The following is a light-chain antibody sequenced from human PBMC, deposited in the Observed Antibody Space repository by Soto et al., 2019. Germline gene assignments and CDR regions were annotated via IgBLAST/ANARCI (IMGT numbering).Light chain of an antibody. CDR1: QGISNY. CDR2: AAS. J-gene: IGKJ1*01. CDR3: QQYRDSWT. V-gene: IGKV1-27*01. Sequence: DIQMTQSPSSLSASVGDRVTITCRASQGISNYLAWYQQKPGKVPKLLIYAASTLQSGVPSRFSGSGSGTDFTLTISSLQPEDFAVYYCQQYRDSWTFGQGTKVDIK.